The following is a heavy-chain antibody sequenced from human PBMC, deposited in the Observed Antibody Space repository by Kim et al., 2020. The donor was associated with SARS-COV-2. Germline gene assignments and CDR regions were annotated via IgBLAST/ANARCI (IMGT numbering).Heavy chain of an antibody. Sequence: SETLSLTCAVYGGSFSGYYWSWIRQPPGKGLEWIGEINHSGSTNYNPSLKSRVTISVDTSKNQFSLKLSSVTAADTAVYYCARVRGYYDDAFDIWGQGTMVTVSS. V-gene: IGHV4-34*01. CDR3: ARVRGYYDDAFDI. CDR1: GGSFSGYY. J-gene: IGHJ3*02. CDR2: INHSGST. D-gene: IGHD3-22*01.